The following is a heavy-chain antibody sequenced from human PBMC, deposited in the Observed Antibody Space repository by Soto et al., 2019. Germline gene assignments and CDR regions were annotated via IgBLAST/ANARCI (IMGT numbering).Heavy chain of an antibody. J-gene: IGHJ4*02. CDR2: IYWDDDE. V-gene: IGHV2-5*02. CDR3: ARRITVAGHLPIDY. Sequence: QITLKESGPTLVKPTQTLTLTCTFSGFSLSTSGVGVGWLRQPPGNALELLALIYWDDDERYSPSLKSRLTITSDTSKNQVVLTMTNMDPVDTATYYCARRITVAGHLPIDYWGQGTLVTVSS. CDR1: GFSLSTSGVG. D-gene: IGHD6-19*01.